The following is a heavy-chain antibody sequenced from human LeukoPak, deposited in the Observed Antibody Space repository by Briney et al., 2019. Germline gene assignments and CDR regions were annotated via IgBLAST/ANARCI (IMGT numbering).Heavy chain of an antibody. CDR1: GGSISSSSYY. V-gene: IGHV4-39*07. CDR2: IYYSGST. Sequence: PSETLSLTCTVSGGSISSSSYYWGWIRQPPGKGLEWIGSIYYSGSTYYNPSLKSRVTISVDTSKNQFSLKLSSVTAADTAVYYCARGDGSGSYYNYYFDYWGQGTLVTVSS. D-gene: IGHD3-10*01. J-gene: IGHJ4*02. CDR3: ARGDGSGSYYNYYFDY.